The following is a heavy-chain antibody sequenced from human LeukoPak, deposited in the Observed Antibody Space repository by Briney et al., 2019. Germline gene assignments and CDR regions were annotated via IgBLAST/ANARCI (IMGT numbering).Heavy chain of an antibody. V-gene: IGHV4-34*01. D-gene: IGHD6-6*01. CDR3: ARGVRWGAARF. J-gene: IGHJ4*02. CDR1: GGSFSGYY. Sequence: SETPSLTCAVYGGSFSGYYWSWIRQPPGKWLEWIGEINHSGSTNYNPSLKSRVTISVDTSKNQFSLKLSSVTAADTAVYYCARGVRWGAARFWGQGTLVTVSS. CDR2: INHSGST.